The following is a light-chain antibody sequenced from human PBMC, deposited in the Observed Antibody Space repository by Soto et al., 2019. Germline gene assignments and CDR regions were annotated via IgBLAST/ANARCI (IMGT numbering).Light chain of an antibody. CDR1: QSVSSY. V-gene: IGKV3-11*01. J-gene: IGKJ3*01. Sequence: EIVLTQSPATLSLSPGERATLSCRASQSVSSYLAWYQQKPGQAPRLLIYEASNRATGIPARFSGSGSGTDFTLTISSLEPEDFAVYYCQQRSNWPHAAFGPGTTVDIK. CDR2: EAS. CDR3: QQRSNWPHAA.